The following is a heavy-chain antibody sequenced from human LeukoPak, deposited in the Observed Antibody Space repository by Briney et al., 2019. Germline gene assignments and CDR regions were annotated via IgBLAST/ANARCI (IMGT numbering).Heavy chain of an antibody. CDR3: AKDHPSDGWPTFEY. J-gene: IGHJ4*02. V-gene: IGHV3-23*01. CDR1: GFVVSSRA. D-gene: IGHD2-15*01. Sequence: GGSLRLSCAASGFVVSSRAMSWVRQAPGKGLEWLSSITNNAGKTYYAASVKGRFTISRDESQNTVYLAMSSLRVEDTAVYYCAKDHPSDGWPTFEYWGQGILVTVSS. CDR2: ITNNAGKT.